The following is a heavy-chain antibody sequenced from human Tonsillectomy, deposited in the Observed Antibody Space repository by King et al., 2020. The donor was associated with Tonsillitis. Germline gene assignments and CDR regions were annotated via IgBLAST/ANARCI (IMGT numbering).Heavy chain of an antibody. Sequence: TLKESGPTLVKPTQTLTLTCTFSGFSLSTSGVGVGWIRQPPGNAPAGLAVIYWDDDKRSSSSLQSRLTITKDTSKNQVALTMTNMDPVDTATYYCSHSDPEIRHGYNFWGQGILVTVSS. D-gene: IGHD5-24*01. CDR2: IYWDDDK. CDR3: SHSDPEIRHGYNF. CDR1: GFSLSTSGVG. V-gene: IGHV2-5*02. J-gene: IGHJ4*02.